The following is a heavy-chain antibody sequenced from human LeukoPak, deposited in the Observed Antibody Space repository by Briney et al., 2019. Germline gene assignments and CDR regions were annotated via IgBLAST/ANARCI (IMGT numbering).Heavy chain of an antibody. D-gene: IGHD1-26*01. V-gene: IGHV5-51*01. CDR1: GYSFTTYW. CDR2: IYPGDSDT. J-gene: IGHJ4*02. Sequence: GESLKISCKGSGYSFTTYWIGWVRQMPGKGLEWMGIIYPGDSDTRYSPSFQGQVTVSADKSISTAYLQWSSLKASDTAMYYCARPHEVGANEGAWFDYWGQGTLVTVSS. CDR3: ARPHEVGANEGAWFDY.